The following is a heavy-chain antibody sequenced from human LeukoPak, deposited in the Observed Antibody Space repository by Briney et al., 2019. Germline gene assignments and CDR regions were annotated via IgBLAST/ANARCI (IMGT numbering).Heavy chain of an antibody. Sequence: ASVKVSCKASGYTFTSYGISWVRQAPGQGLEWMGIINPRDRTTAYPQKFQGRVTMTRDTSTNTVYMELSSLTSEDTAVYYCARGYQSFFPWGQGTLVIVSS. J-gene: IGHJ5*02. CDR1: GYTFTSYG. CDR2: INPRDRTT. D-gene: IGHD2-2*01. CDR3: ARGYQSFFP. V-gene: IGHV1-46*01.